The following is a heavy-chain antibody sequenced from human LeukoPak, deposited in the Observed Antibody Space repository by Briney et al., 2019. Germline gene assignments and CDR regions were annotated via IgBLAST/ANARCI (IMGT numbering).Heavy chain of an antibody. CDR2: ISGSSSTI. D-gene: IGHD5-18*01. V-gene: IGHV3-48*01. CDR3: ARPNPPGTLYSYGRALYYYYMDV. Sequence: PGGSLRLSCAASGFTFSSYSMNWVRQAPGKGLEWVSYISGSSSTIYYADSVKGRFTISRDNAKNSLYLQMNSLRAEDTAVYYCARPNPPGTLYSYGRALYYYYMDVWGKGTTVTVSS. J-gene: IGHJ6*03. CDR1: GFTFSSYS.